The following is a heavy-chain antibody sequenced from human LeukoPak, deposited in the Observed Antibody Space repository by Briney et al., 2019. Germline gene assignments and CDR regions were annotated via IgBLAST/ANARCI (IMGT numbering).Heavy chain of an antibody. CDR2: ISGSGGST. J-gene: IGHJ4*02. D-gene: IGHD2-2*02. V-gene: IGHV3-23*01. Sequence: PGGSLRLSCAASGFTFSSYAMSWVRQAPGKGLEWVSAISGSGGSTYYADSVKGRFTISRDNSKNTLYLQMNSLRAEDTAVYYRATCSSTSCYTGNLDYWGQGTLVTVSS. CDR3: ATCSSTSCYTGNLDY. CDR1: GFTFSSYA.